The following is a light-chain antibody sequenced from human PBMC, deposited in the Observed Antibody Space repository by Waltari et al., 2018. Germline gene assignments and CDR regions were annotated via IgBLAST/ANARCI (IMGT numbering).Light chain of an antibody. CDR1: QRVSSN. CDR2: GAS. J-gene: IGKJ1*01. CDR3: EKYNNWPPWT. V-gene: IGKV3D-15*01. Sequence: EIVMTQSPTTLSVSLGERATLSCRASQRVSSNLAWYQQKPGQAPRLLIYGASTRATGIPARFSGSGSGTECTLTISRLQSEDFAVYYCEKYNNWPPWTFGQGTKVEIK.